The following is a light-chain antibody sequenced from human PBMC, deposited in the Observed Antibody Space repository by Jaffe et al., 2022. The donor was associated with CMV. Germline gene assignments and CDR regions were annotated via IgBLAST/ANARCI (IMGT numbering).Light chain of an antibody. V-gene: IGKV3-20*01. CDR2: GAS. J-gene: IGKJ1*01. Sequence: DIMLTQSPGTLSLSPGKRGTLSCRASQTISSKYLAWYQQKPGQAPRLLIYGASSRAAGIPDRFSGSGSGTDFTLTISRLEPEDFAVYYCQYYGSSPLPSWTFGQGTKVEIK. CDR3: QYYGSSPLPSWT. CDR1: QTISSKY.